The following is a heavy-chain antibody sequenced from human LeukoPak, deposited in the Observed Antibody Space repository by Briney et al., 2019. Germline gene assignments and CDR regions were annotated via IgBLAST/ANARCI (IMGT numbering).Heavy chain of an antibody. J-gene: IGHJ4*02. D-gene: IGHD4-17*01. CDR2: IYPGDSDT. CDR1: GYSFTSYW. CDR3: ARRHDYGDYAPGY. Sequence: GESLKISCKGSGYSFTSYWIGWVRQMPGKGLEWMGIIYPGDSDTRYSPSFQGKVTISADKPISTAYLQWSSLKASDTAMYYCARRHDYGDYAPGYWGQGTLVTVSS. V-gene: IGHV5-51*01.